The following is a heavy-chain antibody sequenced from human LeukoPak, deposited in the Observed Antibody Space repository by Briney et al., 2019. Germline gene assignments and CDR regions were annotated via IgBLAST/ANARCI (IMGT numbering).Heavy chain of an antibody. Sequence: GGSLRLSCAASGFTFSSYAMSWVRQAPGKGLEWVSAISGSGGSTYYADSVKGRFTISRDNSTNTLYLQINGLRAEDKAVYYCAKDHVGYSSSSRLFDYWGQRTLVTVSS. J-gene: IGHJ4*02. CDR3: AKDHVGYSSSSRLFDY. D-gene: IGHD6-6*01. CDR2: ISGSGGST. V-gene: IGHV3-23*01. CDR1: GFTFSSYA.